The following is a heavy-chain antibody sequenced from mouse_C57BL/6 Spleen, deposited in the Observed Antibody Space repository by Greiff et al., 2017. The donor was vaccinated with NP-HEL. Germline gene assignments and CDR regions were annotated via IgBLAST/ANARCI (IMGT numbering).Heavy chain of an antibody. V-gene: IGHV1-55*01. CDR2: IYPGSGST. CDR1: GYTFTSYW. J-gene: IGHJ2*01. D-gene: IGHD1-1*01. Sequence: QVQLQQPGAELVKPGASVKMSCKASGYTFTSYWITWVKQRPGQGLEWIGDIYPGSGSTNYNETFKSKATLTVDTSSSTAYMQLSSLTSEDSAVYYCARDGTTVVATGDYWGQGTTLTVSS. CDR3: ARDGTTVVATGDY.